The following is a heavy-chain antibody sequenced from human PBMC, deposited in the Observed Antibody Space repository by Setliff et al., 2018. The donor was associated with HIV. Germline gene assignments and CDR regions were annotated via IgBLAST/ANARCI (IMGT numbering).Heavy chain of an antibody. CDR3: ARVTTGTYYYYMDV. D-gene: IGHD1-7*01. CDR2: IIPIFGTA. Sequence: GASVKVSCKASGGTFSSYAISWVRQAPGQGLEWMGGIIPIFGTANYAQKFQGRVTITADESTSTAYVELSSLRSEDTAVYYRARVTTGTYYYYMDVWGKGTTVTVSS. V-gene: IGHV1-69*13. CDR1: GGTFSSYA. J-gene: IGHJ6*03.